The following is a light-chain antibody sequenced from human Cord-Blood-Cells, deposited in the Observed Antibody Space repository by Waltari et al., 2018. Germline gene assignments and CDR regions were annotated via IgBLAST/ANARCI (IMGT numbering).Light chain of an antibody. CDR1: QSLVHSDGNTY. Sequence: DVVMTQSPLSLPVTLGQPASISCRSSQSLVHSDGNTYLNWFQQSPGQSPRRLIYKVSNRDSGVPDRFSGSGSGTDFTLKISRVEAEDVGVYYCMQGTHLPCTFGGGTKVEIK. J-gene: IGKJ4*01. CDR2: KVS. V-gene: IGKV2-30*02. CDR3: MQGTHLPCT.